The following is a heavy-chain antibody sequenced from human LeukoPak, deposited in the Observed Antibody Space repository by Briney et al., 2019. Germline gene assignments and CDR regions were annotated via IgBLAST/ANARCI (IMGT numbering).Heavy chain of an antibody. CDR2: ISCDGSNK. D-gene: IGHD3-10*01. Sequence: GRSLRLSCAASGFTFSSYGMHWVRQAPGKGLEWVAVISCDGSNKYYADSVKGRFTISRDNSKNTLYLQMNSLRAEDTAVYYCAKDMGYFDYWGQGTLVTVSS. CDR3: AKDMGYFDY. V-gene: IGHV3-30*18. J-gene: IGHJ4*02. CDR1: GFTFSSYG.